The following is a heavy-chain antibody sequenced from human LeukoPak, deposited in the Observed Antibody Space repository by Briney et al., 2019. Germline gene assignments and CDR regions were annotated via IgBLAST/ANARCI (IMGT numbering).Heavy chain of an antibody. CDR1: GYSISSGYY. V-gene: IGHV4-38-2*02. Sequence: SETLSLTCTVSGYSISSGYYWGWIRQPPGKGLEWIGSIYHSGSTYHNPSLKSRVTISVDTSKNQFSLKLSSVTAADTAVYYCARIGGSCSGGSCYSEYNWFDPWGQGTLVTVSS. CDR3: ARIGGSCSGGSCYSEYNWFDP. J-gene: IGHJ5*02. CDR2: IYHSGST. D-gene: IGHD2-15*01.